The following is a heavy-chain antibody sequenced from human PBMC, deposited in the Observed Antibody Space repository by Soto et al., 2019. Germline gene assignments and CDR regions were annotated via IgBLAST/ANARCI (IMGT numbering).Heavy chain of an antibody. CDR1: GFTFSSYA. V-gene: IGHV3-23*01. CDR2: ISGSGGST. D-gene: IGHD5-12*01. Sequence: GGSLRLSCAASGFTFSSYAMSWVRQAPGKGLEWVSAISGSGGSTYYADSVKGRFTISRANSKNTLYLQMNSLRAEDTAVYYCAKISLRKVRGYDYFHWFDPWGQGTLVTVSS. J-gene: IGHJ5*02. CDR3: AKISLRKVRGYDYFHWFDP.